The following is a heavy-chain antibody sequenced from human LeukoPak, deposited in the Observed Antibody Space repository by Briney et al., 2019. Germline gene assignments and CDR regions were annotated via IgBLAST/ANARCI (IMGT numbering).Heavy chain of an antibody. D-gene: IGHD6-6*01. Sequence: SETLSLTCTVSGGSISSSSYYWGWIRQPPGKGLEWIGSIYYSGSTYYNPSLKSRVTISVDTSKNQFSLKLSSVTAADTAVYYCARHLPYSSSPNWFDPGAREPWSPSPQ. V-gene: IGHV4-39*01. CDR2: IYYSGST. CDR1: GGSISSSSYY. J-gene: IGHJ5*02. CDR3: ARHLPYSSSPNWFDP.